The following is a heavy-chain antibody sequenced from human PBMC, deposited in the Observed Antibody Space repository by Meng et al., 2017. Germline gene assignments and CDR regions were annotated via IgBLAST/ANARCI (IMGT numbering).Heavy chain of an antibody. CDR3: ARERDRGSSSSWFDP. CDR2: TRNKANSYTT. CDR1: GFTFSDHY. Sequence: GESLKISCAASGFTFSDHYMDWVRQAPGKGLEWVGRTRNKANSYTTEYAASVKGRFTISRDDSKNSLYLQMNSLKTEDTAVYYCARERDRGSSSSWFDPWGQGTLVTVSS. J-gene: IGHJ5*02. V-gene: IGHV3-72*01. D-gene: IGHD1-26*01.